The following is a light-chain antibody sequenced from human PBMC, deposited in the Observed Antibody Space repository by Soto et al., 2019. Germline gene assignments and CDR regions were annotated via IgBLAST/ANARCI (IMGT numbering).Light chain of an antibody. Sequence: EIVMTQSPATLSVSPGERASLSCRASQSVGSDLAWYQQKPGQAPNLLIYEASNRATGSPARFSGSGSGTDFTLTISSLEPEDFAVYYCQQRINWPLTFGGGTKVDIK. V-gene: IGKV3-11*01. CDR2: EAS. CDR1: QSVGSD. CDR3: QQRINWPLT. J-gene: IGKJ4*01.